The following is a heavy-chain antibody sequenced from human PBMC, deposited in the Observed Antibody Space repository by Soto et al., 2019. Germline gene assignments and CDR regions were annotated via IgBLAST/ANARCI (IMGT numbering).Heavy chain of an antibody. CDR2: IYYSGST. CDR1: GGTIGGLY. CDR3: ARGTVYSYGSGEAFDI. Sequence: PLRVPNSVSGGTIGGLYWRWILQPPGKGLEWIEYIYYSGSTNYNPSLKSRVTISVDTSKNQFSLKLSSVTAADTAVYYCARGTVYSYGSGEAFDIWGQRTMVTVSS. D-gene: IGHD5-18*01. J-gene: IGHJ3*02. V-gene: IGHV4-59*11.